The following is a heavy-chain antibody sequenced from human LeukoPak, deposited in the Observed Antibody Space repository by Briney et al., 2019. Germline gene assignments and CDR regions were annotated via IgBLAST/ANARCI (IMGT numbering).Heavy chain of an antibody. D-gene: IGHD1-1*01. V-gene: IGHV3-7*03. CDR1: GIALSNYG. CDR2: IKYDGTMK. CDR3: AKLASDGSQRSYFDY. Sequence: GGSLRLSCAVSGIALSNYGMSWVRQAPGKGLEWVANIKYDGTMKFYLDSVKGRFTISRDNAKNLLYLQMNSLRAEDTAVYYCAKLASDGSQRSYFDYWGQGTLVTVSS. J-gene: IGHJ4*02.